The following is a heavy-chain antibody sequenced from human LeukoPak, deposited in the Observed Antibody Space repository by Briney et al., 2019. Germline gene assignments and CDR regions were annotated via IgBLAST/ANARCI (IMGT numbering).Heavy chain of an antibody. Sequence: GGSLRLSCAASGFTLSGYWMHWVRQAPGEGLVWVSRMNSDGTVTTYADSVRGRFTISRDNARNTLYLQMSSLRAEYTAVYYCARYVVASACFDSWGQGTPVTVSS. CDR3: ARYVVASACFDS. J-gene: IGHJ4*02. CDR2: MNSDGTVT. V-gene: IGHV3-74*01. D-gene: IGHD2-21*01. CDR1: GFTLSGYW.